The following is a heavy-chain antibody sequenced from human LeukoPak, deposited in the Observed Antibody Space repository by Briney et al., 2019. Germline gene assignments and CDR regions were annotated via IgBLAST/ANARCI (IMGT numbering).Heavy chain of an antibody. J-gene: IGHJ6*02. CDR2: MYFGRGT. V-gene: IGHV4-59*01. Sequence: PSETLSLTCAVSGGSISSYQWTWLRQTPEKGLEWIGNMYFGRGTDYNPSLMSRVSTSVDTSKNQFSLKVTSVTAADTAVYYCARYIVVLPAGRDYYGVDVWGQGTTATVSS. D-gene: IGHD2-2*01. CDR1: GGSISSYQ. CDR3: ARYIVVLPAGRDYYGVDV.